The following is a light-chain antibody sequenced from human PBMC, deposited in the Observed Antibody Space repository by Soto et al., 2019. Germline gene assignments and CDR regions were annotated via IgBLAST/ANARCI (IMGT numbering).Light chain of an antibody. Sequence: QSVLNQPASVSGSPGQSITISCTGTSSDVGGYNHVSWYQQHPGKAPKLMIYDVSNRPSGASNRFSGSKSGSTASLTISALQAEDEAEYYCSSYTSSDTYFFGTGTKVTVL. J-gene: IGLJ1*01. CDR1: SSDVGGYNH. V-gene: IGLV2-14*01. CDR2: DVS. CDR3: SSYTSSDTYF.